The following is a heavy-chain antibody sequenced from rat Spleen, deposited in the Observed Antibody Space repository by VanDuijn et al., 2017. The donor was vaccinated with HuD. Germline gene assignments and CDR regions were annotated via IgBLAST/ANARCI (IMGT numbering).Heavy chain of an antibody. Sequence: EVQLVESGGGLVQPGRSLKLSCVASGFIFNNYWMTWIRQAPGKGLEWVASITNTGGSTYNPDSVKGRFTISRDNAKSTLYLQMNSLRSEDTATYYCTRGGGTTPDYWGQGVMVTVSS. CDR1: GFIFNNYW. V-gene: IGHV5-31*01. D-gene: IGHD1-5*01. J-gene: IGHJ2*01. CDR3: TRGGGTTPDY. CDR2: ITNTGGST.